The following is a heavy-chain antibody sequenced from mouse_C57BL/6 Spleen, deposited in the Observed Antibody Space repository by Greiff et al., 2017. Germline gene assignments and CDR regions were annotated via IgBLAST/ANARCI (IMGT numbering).Heavy chain of an antibody. CDR1: GYTFTSYW. CDR3: AREDDY. Sequence: QVQLQQPGAELVMPGASVKLSCKASGYTFTSYWMHWVKQRPGQGLEWIGEIDPSDSYTNYNQKFKGKSTLTVDKSSSTAYMQLSSLTSEDSAVYYCAREDDYWSQGTTLTVSS. J-gene: IGHJ2*01. CDR2: IDPSDSYT. V-gene: IGHV1-69*01.